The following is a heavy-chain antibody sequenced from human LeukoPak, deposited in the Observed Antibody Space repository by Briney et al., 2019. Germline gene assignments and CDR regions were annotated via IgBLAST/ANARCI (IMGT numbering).Heavy chain of an antibody. D-gene: IGHD6-13*01. CDR1: GFTFSSYG. V-gene: IGHV3-30*02. J-gene: IGHJ5*02. CDR2: IRYDGSNK. CDR3: AKDYEDRAAAGSYNWFDP. Sequence: GGSLRLSCAASGFTFSSYGMHWVRQAPGKGLEWVAFIRYDGSNKYYADSVKGRFTISRDNSKNTLYLQMNSLRAEDTAVYYCAKDYEDRAAAGSYNWFDPWGQGTLVTVSS.